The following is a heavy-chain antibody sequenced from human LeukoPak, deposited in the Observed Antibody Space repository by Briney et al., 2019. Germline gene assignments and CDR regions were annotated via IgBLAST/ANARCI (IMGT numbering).Heavy chain of an antibody. CDR3: ARDLLRASFHY. CDR2: VSAYNGNT. J-gene: IGHJ4*02. Sequence: ASVKVSCKASGYTFTSYGISWVRQTPGQGLEWMGWVSAYNGNTNYAQKLQGRVTMTTDTSTSTAYMELRSLRSDDTAVYYCARDLLRASFHYWGQGTLVTVSS. V-gene: IGHV1-18*01. D-gene: IGHD4-17*01. CDR1: GYTFTSYG.